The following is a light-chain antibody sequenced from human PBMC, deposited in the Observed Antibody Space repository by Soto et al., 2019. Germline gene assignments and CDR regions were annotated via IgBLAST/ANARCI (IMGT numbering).Light chain of an antibody. CDR2: EGN. CDR1: SSDVGGYNF. CDR3: SSFAGFSTLDV. Sequence: QSALTQPPSASGSPGQSVTISCTGTSSDVGGYNFVSWYQQHPGKAPKLMIYEGNKRPSGVPNRFSGSKSGNTASLTVSGLQAEDEADYYCSSFAGFSTLDVFRTGTKVTVL. V-gene: IGLV2-8*01. J-gene: IGLJ1*01.